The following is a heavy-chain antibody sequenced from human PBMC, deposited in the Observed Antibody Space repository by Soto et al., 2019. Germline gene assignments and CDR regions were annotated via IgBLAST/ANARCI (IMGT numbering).Heavy chain of an antibody. J-gene: IGHJ6*02. CDR1: GFTFSSYD. CDR2: IGTAGDT. Sequence: GGSLRLSCAASGFTFSSYDMHWVRQATGKGLEWVSAIGTAGDTYYPGSVKGRFTISRDNSKNTLYLQMNSLRAEDTAVYYCAKDTGSSGWYWERYYYYGMDVWGQGTTVTVSS. D-gene: IGHD6-19*01. CDR3: AKDTGSSGWYWERYYYYGMDV. V-gene: IGHV3-13*01.